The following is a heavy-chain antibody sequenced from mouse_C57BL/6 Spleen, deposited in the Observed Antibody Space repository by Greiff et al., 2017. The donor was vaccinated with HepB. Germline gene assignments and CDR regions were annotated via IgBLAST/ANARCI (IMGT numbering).Heavy chain of an antibody. CDR1: GYAFTNYL. CDR2: INPGSGGT. Sequence: QVQLKESGAELVRPGTSVKVSCKASGYAFTNYLIEWVKQRPGQGLEWIGVINPGSGGTNYNEKFKGKATLTADKSSSTAYMQLSSLTSEDSAVYFCARSRLLRDYFDYWGQGTTLTVSS. V-gene: IGHV1-54*01. D-gene: IGHD2-10*01. J-gene: IGHJ2*01. CDR3: ARSRLLRDYFDY.